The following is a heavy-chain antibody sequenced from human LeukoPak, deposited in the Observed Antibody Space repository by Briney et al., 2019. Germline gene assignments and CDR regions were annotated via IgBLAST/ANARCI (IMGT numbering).Heavy chain of an antibody. CDR1: GYTLTELS. Sequence: GASVKVSCKVSGYTLTELSMHWVRQAPGKGLEWMGGFDPEDGETIYAQKFQGRVTMTEDTSTDTAYMELSSLRSEDTAVYYCATDASGFTMIGDAFDIWGQGTMVTVSS. D-gene: IGHD3-10*02. V-gene: IGHV1-24*01. CDR2: FDPEDGET. CDR3: ATDASGFTMIGDAFDI. J-gene: IGHJ3*02.